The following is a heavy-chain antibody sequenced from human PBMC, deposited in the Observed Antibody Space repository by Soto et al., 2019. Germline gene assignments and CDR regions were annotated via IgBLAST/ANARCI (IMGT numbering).Heavy chain of an antibody. V-gene: IGHV3-74*01. Sequence: EVQLVESGGGLVQPGGSLRLSGEPSGFTFSSYWRHWFRQAPGKGLVWVSRINSDGSSTSYADSVKGRFTISRDNAKNTLYLQMNSLRAEDTAVYYCVRTSLVVAAATREDYWGQGTLVTVSS. CDR2: INSDGSST. J-gene: IGHJ4*02. D-gene: IGHD2-15*01. CDR1: GFTFSSYW. CDR3: VRTSLVVAAATREDY.